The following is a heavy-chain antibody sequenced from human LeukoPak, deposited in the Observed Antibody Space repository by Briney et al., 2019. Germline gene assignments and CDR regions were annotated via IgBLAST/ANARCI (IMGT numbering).Heavy chain of an antibody. Sequence: SVKVSCKASGGTFSSYAISWVRQAPGQGLEWMAGIIPIFGTANYAQKFQGRVTITTDESTSTAYMELSSLRSEDTAVYYCARGPFHGDYPLDAAFDIWGQGTMVTVSS. V-gene: IGHV1-69*05. D-gene: IGHD4-17*01. CDR1: GGTFSSYA. J-gene: IGHJ3*02. CDR2: IIPIFGTA. CDR3: ARGPFHGDYPLDAAFDI.